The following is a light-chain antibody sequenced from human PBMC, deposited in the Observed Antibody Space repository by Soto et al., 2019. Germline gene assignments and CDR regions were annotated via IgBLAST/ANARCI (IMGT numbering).Light chain of an antibody. CDR1: QTVSNTY. V-gene: IGKV3-20*01. CDR2: GAS. CDR3: QQYGALPPT. J-gene: IGKJ4*01. Sequence: EIVLTQFPGALSLSPGERVTLSCRASQTVSNTYLAWYQQKRGQAPKFLIYGASNRATGIPDRFSGSGSGTDFTLIISRLEPEDFAVYYCQQYGALPPTFGGGTKLEIK.